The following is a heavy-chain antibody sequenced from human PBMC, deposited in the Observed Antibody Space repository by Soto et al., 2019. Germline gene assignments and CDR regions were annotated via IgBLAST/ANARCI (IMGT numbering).Heavy chain of an antibody. V-gene: IGHV3-11*01. CDR3: ARGSLGNFYYGMDV. Sequence: GSLRLSCAASGFTFSDHYMSWIRQAPGKGLEWVSYISSSVGTIYYADSVKGRFTISRDNAKNSLYLQMNGLRGEDTAVYYCARGSLGNFYYGMDVWGQGTTVTVSS. CDR1: GFTFSDHY. J-gene: IGHJ6*01. D-gene: IGHD7-27*01. CDR2: ISSSVGTI.